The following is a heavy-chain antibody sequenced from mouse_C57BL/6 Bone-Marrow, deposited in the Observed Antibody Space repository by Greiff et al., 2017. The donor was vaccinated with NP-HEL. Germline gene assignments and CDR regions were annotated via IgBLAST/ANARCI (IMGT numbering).Heavy chain of an antibody. D-gene: IGHD1-1*01. CDR3: ARPLITTVGVPGY. J-gene: IGHJ2*01. CDR2: IHPNSGST. CDR1: GYTFTSYW. Sequence: QVQLQQPGAELVKPGASVKLSCKASGYTFTSYWMHWVKQRPGQGLEWIGMIHPNSGSTNYNEKFKSKATLTVDKSSSTAYMQLSSLTSEDSAVYYCARPLITTVGVPGYWGQGTTLTVSS. V-gene: IGHV1-64*01.